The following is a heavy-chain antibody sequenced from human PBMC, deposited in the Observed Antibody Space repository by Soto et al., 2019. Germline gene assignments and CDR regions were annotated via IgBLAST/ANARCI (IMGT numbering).Heavy chain of an antibody. CDR1: GGSFSGYY. J-gene: IGHJ4*02. CDR3: ARGFPLAAAGTHFDY. Sequence: PSETLSLTCAVYGGSFSGYYWSWIRQPPGKGLEWIGEINHSGSTNYNPSLKGRVTISVDTTKNQFSLKLSSVTAADTAVYYCARGFPLAAAGTHFDYWGQGTLVTVSS. CDR2: INHSGST. D-gene: IGHD6-13*01. V-gene: IGHV4-34*01.